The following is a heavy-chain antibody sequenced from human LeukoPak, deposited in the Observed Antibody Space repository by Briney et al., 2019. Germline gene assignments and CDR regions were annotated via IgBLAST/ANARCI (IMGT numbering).Heavy chain of an antibody. CDR2: IIPIFGTA. J-gene: IGHJ5*02. D-gene: IGHD5-12*01. CDR3: ARDLKDAAFRGYSGSGATYNWFDP. CDR1: GGTFSSYA. Sequence: AASVKVSCKASGGTFSSYAISWVRQAPGQGLEWMGGIIPIFGTANYAQKFQGRVTITADESTSTAYMELSSLRFEDTAVYYCARDLKDAAFRGYSGSGATYNWFDPWGQGTLVTVYS. V-gene: IGHV1-69*01.